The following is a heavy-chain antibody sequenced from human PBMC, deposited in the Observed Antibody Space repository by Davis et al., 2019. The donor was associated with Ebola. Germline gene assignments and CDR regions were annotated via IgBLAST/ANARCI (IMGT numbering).Heavy chain of an antibody. Sequence: SVKVSCKASGGTFSRSAINWVRQAPGQGLEWMGGIIPMFGTANYAQKFQGRVTIIADESTSTVYMELSGLRSEDTAVYYCARGSSDYYGSGSYSNPFDYWGQGTLVTVSS. D-gene: IGHD3-10*01. CDR1: GGTFSRSA. V-gene: IGHV1-69*13. CDR3: ARGSSDYYGSGSYSNPFDY. J-gene: IGHJ4*02. CDR2: IIPMFGTA.